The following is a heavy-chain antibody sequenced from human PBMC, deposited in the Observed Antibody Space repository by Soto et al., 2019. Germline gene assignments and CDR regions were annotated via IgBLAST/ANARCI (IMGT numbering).Heavy chain of an antibody. CDR2: ISAHNGNT. CDR3: ARGRYGDY. CDR1: GYGFTTYG. V-gene: IGHV1-18*01. J-gene: IGHJ4*02. Sequence: QVHLVQSGAEVKKPGASVKVSCKGSGYGFTTYGITWVRQAPGQGLEWMAWISAHNGNTNYAQKIQGRGTVTRDTSTSTAYMELRSLRSDDTAVYYCARGRYGDYWGQGALVTVSS. D-gene: IGHD1-1*01.